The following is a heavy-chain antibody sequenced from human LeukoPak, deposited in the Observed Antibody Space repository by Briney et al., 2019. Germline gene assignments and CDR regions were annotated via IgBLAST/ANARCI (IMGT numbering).Heavy chain of an antibody. Sequence: GGSLRLSCVGSGFTFSDKWMSWVRQAPGKGPEWVASIKKDGSQKYYVDSVKGRFTISRDNAQNSLYLQMSSLRVEDTAIYSCARVGWELLNLQFDPWGQGTLVTVSS. V-gene: IGHV3-7*03. CDR1: GFTFSDKW. D-gene: IGHD1-26*01. CDR2: IKKDGSQK. CDR3: ARVGWELLNLQFDP. J-gene: IGHJ5*02.